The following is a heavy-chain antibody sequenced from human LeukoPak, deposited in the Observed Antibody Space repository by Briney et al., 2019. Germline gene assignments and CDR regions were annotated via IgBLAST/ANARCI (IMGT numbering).Heavy chain of an antibody. Sequence: GGSLTLPCAASGFTFSSYDVNWGRQARGKGLEWVSAVSGRGDSTYYADSVKGRFTISRDNSKNTLYLQMNSLRAEDTAVYYCAKGPLSGSHYDFDYWGQGTLVTVSS. CDR1: GFTFSSYD. J-gene: IGHJ4*02. D-gene: IGHD1-26*01. CDR2: VSGRGDST. CDR3: AKGPLSGSHYDFDY. V-gene: IGHV3-23*01.